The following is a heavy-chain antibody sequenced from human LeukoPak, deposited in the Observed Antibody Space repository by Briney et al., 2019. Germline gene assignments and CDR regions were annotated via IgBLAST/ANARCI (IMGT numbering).Heavy chain of an antibody. CDR1: AFTFSSYA. J-gene: IGHJ4*02. Sequence: PGGSLRLSCAASAFTFSSYAMSWVRQAPEKGLEWVSAISGSGGSTYYADSVKGRFTISRDNSKDTLYLQMNSLRAEDTAVYYCAKDPRNTAAYYYGSGSPYWGQGTLVTVSS. CDR3: AKDPRNTAAYYYGSGSPY. D-gene: IGHD3-10*01. CDR2: ISGSGGST. V-gene: IGHV3-23*01.